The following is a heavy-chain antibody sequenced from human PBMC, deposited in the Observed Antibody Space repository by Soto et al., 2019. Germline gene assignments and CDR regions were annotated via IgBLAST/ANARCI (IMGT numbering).Heavy chain of an antibody. V-gene: IGHV4-31*03. J-gene: IGHJ5*02. CDR3: VRESVASGPNYFDT. D-gene: IGHD6-6*01. Sequence: QVQLQESGPGLVEPSQTLSLICTVSGASISSGGYYWTWIRQHPGKGLEWLGYIHYSGGATYSPSYNPSLKSRIAISVDRSENQFSLKLTSVTAADTAVYYCVRESVASGPNYFDTWGPGTLVTVSS. CDR2: IHYSGGATYSP. CDR1: GASISSGGYY.